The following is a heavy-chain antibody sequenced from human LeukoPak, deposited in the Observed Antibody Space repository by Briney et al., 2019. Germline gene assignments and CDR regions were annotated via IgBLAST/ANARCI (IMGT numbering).Heavy chain of an antibody. CDR1: DVSISIYY. D-gene: IGHD3-10*01. Sequence: SETLSLTCTVSDVSISIYYWSWIRQPPGKGLEWIGYVHSSGNTNYSPSLKGRAIISANTSKNQFSLKLTSVTAADTAVYYCVRDRELTYWGQGILVTVSS. J-gene: IGHJ4*02. CDR2: VHSSGNT. CDR3: VRDRELTY. V-gene: IGHV4-4*08.